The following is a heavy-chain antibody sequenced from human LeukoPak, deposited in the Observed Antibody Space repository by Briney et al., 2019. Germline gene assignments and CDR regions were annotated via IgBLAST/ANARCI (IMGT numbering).Heavy chain of an antibody. V-gene: IGHV3-49*04. CDR3: TRGGIVATSGYAMDV. CDR1: GFTFGDYA. CDR2: IRTEDFGGKT. J-gene: IGHJ6*02. D-gene: IGHD5-12*01. Sequence: GGSLRLSCAPSGFTFGDYAMAWVRQPPGKGLEWVGLIRTEDFGGKTEYAASVAGRFSIPRDNTKKTAYLQMNRLQAEDTAVYYCTRGGIVATSGYAMDVWGQGTTVTVAS.